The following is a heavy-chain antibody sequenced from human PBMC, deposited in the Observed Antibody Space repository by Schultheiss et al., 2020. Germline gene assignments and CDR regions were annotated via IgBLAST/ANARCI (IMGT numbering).Heavy chain of an antibody. J-gene: IGHJ4*02. CDR3: ARAGDGDGYID. CDR1: GGSISSGAFY. Sequence: SETLSLTCTVSGGSISSGAFYWSWIRQPPGKGLEWIGEINHSGSTNYNPSLKSRVTISLDTSKNQLSLKLSSVTAADTAVYYCARAGDGDGYIDWGQGTLVTVSS. D-gene: IGHD5-24*01. V-gene: IGHV4-61*08. CDR2: INHSGST.